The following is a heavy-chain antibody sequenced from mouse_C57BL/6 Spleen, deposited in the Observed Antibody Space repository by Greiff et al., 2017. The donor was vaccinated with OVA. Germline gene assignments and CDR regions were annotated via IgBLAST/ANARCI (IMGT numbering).Heavy chain of an antibody. V-gene: IGHV5-9-1*02. CDR1: GFTFSSYA. Sequence: EVKLVESGAGLVKPGGSLKLSCAASGFTFSSYAMSWVRQTPEKRLEWVAYISSGGDYIYYADTVKGRFTISRDNARNTLYLQMSSLKSEDTTIYYYTRAYDYDVGAMDYWGQGTSVTVSS. CDR3: TRAYDYDVGAMDY. D-gene: IGHD2-4*01. J-gene: IGHJ4*01. CDR2: ISSGGDYI.